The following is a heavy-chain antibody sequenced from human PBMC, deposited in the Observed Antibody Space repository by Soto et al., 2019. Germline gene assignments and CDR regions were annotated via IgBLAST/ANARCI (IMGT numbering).Heavy chain of an antibody. CDR3: GKVHGSPRPLDY. CDR2: ISYDESNK. Sequence: QVQLVESGGGVVQPGRSLRLSCAGSGFTFSNFGMHWVRQAPGKGLEWVAAISYDESNKFYGDPVKGRFTISRDNSKNLVYLQNDGLRSEDPAGYPCGKVHGSPRPLDYWGHGTLVPGSS. J-gene: IGHJ4*03. D-gene: IGHD2-15*01. CDR1: GFTFSNFG. V-gene: IGHV3-30*18.